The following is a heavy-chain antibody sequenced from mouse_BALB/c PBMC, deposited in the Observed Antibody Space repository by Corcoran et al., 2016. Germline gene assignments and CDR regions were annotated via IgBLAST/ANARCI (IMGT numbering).Heavy chain of an antibody. D-gene: IGHD1-3*01. J-gene: IGHJ3*01. CDR2: INTYTGEP. V-gene: IGHV9-3-1*01. CDR3: ARRGEKSWFAS. Sequence: QIQLVQSGPELKKPGETVKISCKASGYTFTNYGMNGVKQAPGKGLKWMGWINTYTGEPTYADDFKGRFAFSLETSASTAYLQINNLKNEETATYFRARRGEKSWFASWGQGTLVTVAA. CDR1: GYTFTNYG.